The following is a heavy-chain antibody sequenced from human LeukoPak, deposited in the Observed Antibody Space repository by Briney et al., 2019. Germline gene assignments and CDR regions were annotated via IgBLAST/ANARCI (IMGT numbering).Heavy chain of an antibody. CDR1: GFTFSSYS. J-gene: IGHJ6*02. D-gene: IGHD1-26*01. Sequence: GGSLRLSCAASGFTFSSYSMNWVRQAPGKGLEWVSSISSSSTYIYYADSVKGRFTISRDNSKNTLYLQMNSLRAEDTAVYYCARDLSVGYYGMDVWGQGTTVTVSS. CDR2: ISSSSTYI. V-gene: IGHV3-21*01. CDR3: ARDLSVGYYGMDV.